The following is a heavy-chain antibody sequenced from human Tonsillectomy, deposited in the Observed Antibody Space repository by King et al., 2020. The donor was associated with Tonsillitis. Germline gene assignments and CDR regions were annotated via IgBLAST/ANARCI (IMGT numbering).Heavy chain of an antibody. J-gene: IGHJ1*01. CDR2: IYYTGST. CDR1: GASLSSDGYF. CDR3: ASATCSIAPCRVPEFFQQ. Sequence: QLQESGPGLAKPSQTLSLTCFVSGASLSSDGYFWSWIRQHPGKGLEWLGYIYYTGSTFYNPSLKSRITMSIETSKRRFSLNLSSVTAADTAVYYCASATCSIAPCRVPEFFQQWGRGTLVSVSS. V-gene: IGHV4-31*03. D-gene: IGHD3-10*02.